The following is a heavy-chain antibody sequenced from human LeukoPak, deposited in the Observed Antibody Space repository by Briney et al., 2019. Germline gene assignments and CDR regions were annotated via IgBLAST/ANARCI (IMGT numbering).Heavy chain of an antibody. CDR1: GYTFTSYG. CDR3: ARDTPLGYDSSGYYYGRERHFDY. CDR2: ISAYNGKT. Sequence: ASVKVSCKASGYTFTSYGISWVRQAPGQGLEWMGWISAYNGKTNYAQKLQGRVTMTTDTSTSTAYMELRSLRSDDTAVYYCARDTPLGYDSSGYYYGRERHFDYWGQGTLVTVSS. V-gene: IGHV1-18*01. D-gene: IGHD3-22*01. J-gene: IGHJ4*02.